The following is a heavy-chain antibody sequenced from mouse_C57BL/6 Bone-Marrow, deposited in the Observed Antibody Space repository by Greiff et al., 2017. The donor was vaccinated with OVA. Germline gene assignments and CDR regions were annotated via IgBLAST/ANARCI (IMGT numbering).Heavy chain of an antibody. CDR2: ISSGSSTI. J-gene: IGHJ2*01. CDR3: ARSDYDYFDY. D-gene: IGHD2-4*01. Sequence: EVQVVESGGGLVKPGGSLKLSCAASGFTFSDYGMHWVRQAPEKGLEWVAYISSGSSTIYYADTVKGRFTISRDNAKNTLFLQMTRLRSEDTAMYYCARSDYDYFDYWGQGTTLTVSS. CDR1: GFTFSDYG. V-gene: IGHV5-17*01.